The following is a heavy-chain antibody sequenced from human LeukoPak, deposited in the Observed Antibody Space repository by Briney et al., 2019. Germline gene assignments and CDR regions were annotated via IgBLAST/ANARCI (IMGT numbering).Heavy chain of an antibody. J-gene: IGHJ4*02. V-gene: IGHV3-48*02. D-gene: IGHD3-9*01. CDR3: ARDYDWAFDF. Sequence: GGSLRLSCAASGFPFSSYVLGWVRQAPGKGLGWIAYINHDGEAIYYPDFVKGRFIISRDNVENSVFLQMNDLRDEDTAIYFCARDYDWAFDFWGQGTRVTVSS. CDR1: GFPFSSYV. CDR2: INHDGEAI.